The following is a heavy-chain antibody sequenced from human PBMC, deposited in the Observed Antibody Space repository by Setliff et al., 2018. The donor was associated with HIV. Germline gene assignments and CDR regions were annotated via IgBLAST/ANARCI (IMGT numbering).Heavy chain of an antibody. CDR1: RFTFSNYG. J-gene: IGHJ4*02. Sequence: GGSLRLSCAASRFTFSNYGMYWVRQAPGKGLKWVAFIRYDGDNQYYADSVRGRFTISRDNSKSTLYLRMNSLRAEDTAVYYCARGSSGWYLSSVFDFWGQGTLVTVSS. CDR2: IRYDGDNQ. V-gene: IGHV3-30*02. CDR3: ARGSSGWYLSSVFDF. D-gene: IGHD6-19*01.